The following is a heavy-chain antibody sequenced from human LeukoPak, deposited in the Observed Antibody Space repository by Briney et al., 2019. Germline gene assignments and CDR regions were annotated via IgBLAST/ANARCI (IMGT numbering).Heavy chain of an antibody. D-gene: IGHD3-9*01. Sequence: SETLSLTCAVSGYSISSGYYWGWIRQPPGKGLEWIGSIYHSGSTYYNPSLKSRVTISIDTSKNQFSLKLSSVTAADTAVYYCARGLYFDWSNNWFDPWGQGTLVTVSS. CDR1: GYSISSGYY. J-gene: IGHJ5*02. V-gene: IGHV4-38-2*01. CDR3: ARGLYFDWSNNWFDP. CDR2: IYHSGST.